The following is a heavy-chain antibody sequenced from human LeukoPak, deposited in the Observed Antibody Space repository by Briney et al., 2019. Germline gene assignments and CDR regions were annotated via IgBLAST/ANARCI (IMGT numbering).Heavy chain of an antibody. CDR3: AREYLIDYGDPLIDY. Sequence: GGSLRLSCAASGFTFSRYSMNWVRQAPGKGLEWVSYISGSSSTIYYADSVKGRFTISRDNAKNSLYLQVNSLRAEDTAVYYCAREYLIDYGDPLIDYWGQGTLVTVSS. CDR2: ISGSSSTI. V-gene: IGHV3-48*04. D-gene: IGHD4-17*01. CDR1: GFTFSRYS. J-gene: IGHJ4*02.